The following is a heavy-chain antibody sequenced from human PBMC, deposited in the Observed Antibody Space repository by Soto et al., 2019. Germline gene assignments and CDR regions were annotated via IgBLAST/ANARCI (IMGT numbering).Heavy chain of an antibody. Sequence: SETLSLTCTVSGVSISSYYWSWIRQPPGKGLEWIGYIYYSGSTNYNPSLKSRVTISVDTSKNQFSLKLSSVTAADTAVYYCARLYLERRFDFWGQGTLVTVSS. CDR3: ARLYLERRFDF. CDR1: GVSISSYY. V-gene: IGHV4-59*08. D-gene: IGHD1-1*01. CDR2: IYYSGST. J-gene: IGHJ4*02.